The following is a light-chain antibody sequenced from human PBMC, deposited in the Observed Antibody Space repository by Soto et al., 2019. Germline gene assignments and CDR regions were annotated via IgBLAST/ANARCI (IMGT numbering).Light chain of an antibody. CDR1: QSISTW. V-gene: IGKV1-5*03. Sequence: DIQMTQSPSTLSASVGDRVTITCRASQSISTWLAWYQQKPGKAPKLLIYKASNLEGGVPSRFSGSGSGTEFTITISSLQPDDFATYYCHQYNTYPLTFGGGTKVDI. CDR2: KAS. J-gene: IGKJ4*01. CDR3: HQYNTYPLT.